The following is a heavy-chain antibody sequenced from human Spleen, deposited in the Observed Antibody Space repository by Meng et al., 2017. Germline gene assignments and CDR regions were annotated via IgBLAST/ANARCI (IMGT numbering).Heavy chain of an antibody. D-gene: IGHD1-1*01. CDR2: IYYSGTT. Sequence: QLQLQESGPGLVKPSETLSLTCTVSGGSISSSSNYWDWIRQPPGKRLEWIGSIYYSGTTHYNPSLKSRVTISVDTSESQFSLNLSSVSAADTAVYYCARQRTGATKVRDFDYWGQGALVTVSS. CDR1: GGSISSSSNY. V-gene: IGHV4-39*01. J-gene: IGHJ4*02. CDR3: ARQRTGATKVRDFDY.